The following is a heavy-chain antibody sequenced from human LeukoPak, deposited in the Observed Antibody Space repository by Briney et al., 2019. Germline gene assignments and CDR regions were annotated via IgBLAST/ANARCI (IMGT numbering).Heavy chain of an antibody. CDR1: GFTFGDYA. CDR2: IRSQAYGGTT. CDR3: TRGSTMVRAPFDY. Sequence: GGSLRLSCTASGFTFGDYAMTWDRQAPGKGLEWVGFIRSQAYGGTTEYAASVKGRFTIPRDNSKSIAYLQMNSLKTEDTAVYYCTRGSTMVRAPFDYWGQGTLVTVSS. V-gene: IGHV3-49*04. J-gene: IGHJ4*02. D-gene: IGHD3-10*01.